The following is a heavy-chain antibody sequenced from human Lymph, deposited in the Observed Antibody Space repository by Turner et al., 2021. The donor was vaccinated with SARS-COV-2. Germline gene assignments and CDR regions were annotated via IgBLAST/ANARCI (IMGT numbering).Heavy chain of an antibody. J-gene: IGHJ4*02. CDR2: ITFTSNYI. CDR1: GFTFSSYS. V-gene: IGHV3-21*01. Sequence: EVQLVESGGGLVKPGGSLRLSCAASGFTFSSYSMNWVRQAPGKGLEWVSSITFTSNYIYYADSVKGRFTISRDNAKNSLYLQMNSLRAEDTAVYYCARGPPDFPYYFDYWGQGTLVTVSS. CDR3: ARGPPDFPYYFDY. D-gene: IGHD2-21*02.